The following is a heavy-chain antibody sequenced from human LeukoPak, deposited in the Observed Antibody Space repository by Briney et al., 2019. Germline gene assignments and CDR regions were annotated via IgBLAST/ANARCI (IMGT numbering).Heavy chain of an antibody. CDR2: IYYSGST. V-gene: IGHV4-59*01. Sequence: SETLSLTXTVSGGSISSYCWSWIRQPPGKGLEWIGYIYYSGSTNYNPSLKNRVTISVDTSKNQFSLQLSSVTAADTAVYYCARVVWELRGGFDYWGQGTLVTVSS. CDR3: ARVVWELRGGFDY. D-gene: IGHD1-26*01. CDR1: GGSISSYC. J-gene: IGHJ4*02.